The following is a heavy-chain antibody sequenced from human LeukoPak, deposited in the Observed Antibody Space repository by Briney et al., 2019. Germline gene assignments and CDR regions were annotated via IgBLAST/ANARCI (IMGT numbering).Heavy chain of an antibody. D-gene: IGHD3-22*01. CDR3: VADAYYHDTSDYYSYGFDI. J-gene: IGHJ3*02. V-gene: IGHV1-58*01. CDR1: GFTFSTSA. Sequence: SVKASCKASGFTFSTSAVQWVRQARGQGLNGIGWIVVASGKTNYAQKFQERVTITRDMSRGTAYMELSSLGSEDTAVYYCVADAYYHDTSDYYSYGFDIWGQGTMVTVSS. CDR2: IVVASGKT.